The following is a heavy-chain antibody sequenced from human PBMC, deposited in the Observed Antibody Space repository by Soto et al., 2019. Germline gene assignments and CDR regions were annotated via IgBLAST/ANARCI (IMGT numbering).Heavy chain of an antibody. CDR1: GFTFSSYA. CDR2: ISYDGSNK. Sequence: GALRLSCAGSGFTFSSYAMHWVRQTPGKGLEWVAVISYDGSNKYYADSVKGRFTISRDNSKNTLYLQMNSLRAEDTAVYYCARVFGSYALHYYGMDVWGQGTTVTVSS. D-gene: IGHD1-26*01. V-gene: IGHV3-30-3*01. J-gene: IGHJ6*02. CDR3: ARVFGSYALHYYGMDV.